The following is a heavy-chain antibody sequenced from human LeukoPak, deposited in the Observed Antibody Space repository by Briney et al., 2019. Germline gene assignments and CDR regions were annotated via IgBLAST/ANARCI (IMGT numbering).Heavy chain of an antibody. D-gene: IGHD5-18*01. J-gene: IGHJ4*02. CDR3: AKDLYTYGTTPLDY. CDR1: GFTFSSYA. CDR2: ISGSGNT. Sequence: PGGSLRLSCAASGFTFSSYAMSWARQAPGKGLEWVSSISGSGNTYFADSVKGRFTISRDISTNTLYLQMNSLRAEDTAVYYCAKDLYTYGTTPLDYWGQGTLVTVSS. V-gene: IGHV3-23*01.